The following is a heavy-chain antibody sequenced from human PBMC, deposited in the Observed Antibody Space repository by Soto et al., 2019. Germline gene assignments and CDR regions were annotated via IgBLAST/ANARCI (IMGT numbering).Heavy chain of an antibody. Sequence: PGGSLRLSCTASGFTFGDYAMSWFRQAPGEGLEWVGFIRSKAYGGTTEYAASVKGRFTISRDDSKSIAYLQMNSLKTEDTAVYYCTRSYSGYDLDAFDIWGQGTMVTVSS. CDR1: GFTFGDYA. CDR3: TRSYSGYDLDAFDI. CDR2: IRSKAYGGTT. J-gene: IGHJ3*02. D-gene: IGHD5-12*01. V-gene: IGHV3-49*03.